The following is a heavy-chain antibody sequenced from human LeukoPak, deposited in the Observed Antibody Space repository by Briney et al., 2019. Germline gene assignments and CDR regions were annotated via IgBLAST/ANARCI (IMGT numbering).Heavy chain of an antibody. J-gene: IGHJ4*02. Sequence: SETLSLTCTVSGYSISSGYYWGWIRQPPGKGLEWIGSIYHSGSTYYNPSLKSRVTISVDTSKNQFSLKLSSVTAADTAVYYCARDYYDSSGYYLGYWGQGTLVTVSS. CDR2: IYHSGST. D-gene: IGHD3-22*01. CDR1: GYSISSGYY. V-gene: IGHV4-38-2*02. CDR3: ARDYYDSSGYYLGY.